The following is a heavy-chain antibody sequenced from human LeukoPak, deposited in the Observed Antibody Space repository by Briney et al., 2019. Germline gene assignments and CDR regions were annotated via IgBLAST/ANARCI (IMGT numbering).Heavy chain of an antibody. D-gene: IGHD3-10*01. CDR2: ISGSTDST. CDR3: AKDGLVWFGELN. J-gene: IGHJ4*02. V-gene: IGHV3-23*01. CDR1: ELTFSSYA. Sequence: GGSLRLSCAASELTFSSYAMSWVRQAPGKGLEWVSGISGSTDSTYYADSVKGRFTISRDISKNTLFLQMNSLRAEDTAVYYCAKDGLVWFGELNWGQGTLVTVSS.